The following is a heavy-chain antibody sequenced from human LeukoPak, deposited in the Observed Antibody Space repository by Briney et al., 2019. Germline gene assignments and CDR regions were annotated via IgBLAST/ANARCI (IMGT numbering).Heavy chain of an antibody. D-gene: IGHD3-16*01. CDR3: ASSPDSLGSFDI. CDR1: GFMFSSYW. J-gene: IGHJ3*02. V-gene: IGHV3-74*01. Sequence: GGSLRLSCVASGFMFSSYWMNWVRQAPGKGLVWVSRINSDGSSTSYADSVKGRFTISRDNAKNTLFLQMNSLRAEDTAVYYCASSPDSLGSFDIWGQGTMVTVSS. CDR2: INSDGSST.